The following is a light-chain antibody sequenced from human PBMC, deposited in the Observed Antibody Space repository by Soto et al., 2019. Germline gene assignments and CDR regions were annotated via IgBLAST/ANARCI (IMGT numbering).Light chain of an antibody. V-gene: IGKV1-9*01. CDR1: QAIDTY. CDR3: QQHNSCPFN. Sequence: DIQLTQSPSFLSASVGDRVTITCRASQAIDTYLAWYQKKPGKAPKLLIYAASLLKSGVPSRFSGGGSGTDFTLTINSLQPEDFANYYCQQHNSCPFNFGQGTRLEIK. J-gene: IGKJ5*01. CDR2: AAS.